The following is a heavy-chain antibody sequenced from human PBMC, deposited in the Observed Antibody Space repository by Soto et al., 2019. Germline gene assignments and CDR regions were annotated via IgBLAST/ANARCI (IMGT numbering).Heavy chain of an antibody. CDR2: IYYSGST. D-gene: IGHD2-2*02. J-gene: IGHJ4*02. CDR3: ARVGRYFISTSCYIPQSLCFDY. Sequence: SETLSLTCTVSGGSISSYYWSWIRQPPGKGLEWIGYIYYSGSTNYNPSLKSRVTISVDTSKNQFSLKLSSVTAADTAVYYCARVGRYFISTSCYIPQSLCFDYWGQGTLVTVSS. V-gene: IGHV4-59*08. CDR1: GGSISSYY.